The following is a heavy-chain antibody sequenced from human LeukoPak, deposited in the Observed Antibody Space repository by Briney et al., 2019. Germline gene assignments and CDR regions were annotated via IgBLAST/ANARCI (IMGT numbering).Heavy chain of an antibody. D-gene: IGHD2-15*01. J-gene: IGHJ5*02. CDR3: ARSVVAASAESWFDP. V-gene: IGHV3-21*01. Sequence: GESLRLSCAASGFTFSSYSMNWVRQAPGKGLEWVSSISSSSSYIYYADSVKGRFTISRDNAKNSLYLQMNSLRAEDTAVYYCARSVVAASAESWFDPWGQGTLVTVSS. CDR2: ISSSSSYI. CDR1: GFTFSSYS.